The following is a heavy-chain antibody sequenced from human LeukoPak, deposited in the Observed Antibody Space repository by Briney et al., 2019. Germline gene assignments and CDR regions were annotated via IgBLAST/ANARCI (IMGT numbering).Heavy chain of an antibody. J-gene: IGHJ5*02. CDR1: GCTVSSNW. CDR2: IKQDGSEK. CDR3: ARDLSKRMVRGDWFDP. V-gene: IGHV3-7*01. D-gene: IGHD3-10*01. Sequence: GGTLRLSCAASGCTVSSNWMSWVRQARGQGLERVANIKQDGSEKYYVDSVKGRFTISRDNAKNSLYLQMNSLRAEDTAVYYCARDLSKRMVRGDWFDPWGQGTLVTVSS.